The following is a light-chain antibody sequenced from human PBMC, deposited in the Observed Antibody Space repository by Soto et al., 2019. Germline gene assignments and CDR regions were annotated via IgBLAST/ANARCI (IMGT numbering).Light chain of an antibody. CDR1: QSVSSSY. Sequence: EIVLTQSPCTLSLSPGERATLSCRASQSVSSSYLAWYQQKPGQAPRLLNYGASSRATGIPDRFSGSGSGTDFTLTISMLEPEDFAVYYCQQYGSSPTFGRGTKVEIK. CDR3: QQYGSSPT. J-gene: IGKJ1*01. CDR2: GAS. V-gene: IGKV3-20*01.